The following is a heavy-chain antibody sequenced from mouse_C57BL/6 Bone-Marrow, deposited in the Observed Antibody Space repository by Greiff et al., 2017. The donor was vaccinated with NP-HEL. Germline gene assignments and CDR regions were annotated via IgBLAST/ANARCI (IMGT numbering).Heavy chain of an antibody. J-gene: IGHJ4*01. V-gene: IGHV1-62-2*01. CDR1: GYTFTEYT. Sequence: VKLQESGAELVKPGASVKLSCKASGYTFTEYTIHWVKQRSGQGLEWIGWFYPGSGSIKYNEKFKDKATLTADKSSSTVYMELSRLTSEDSAVYFCARHEVFRFRRDYYAMDYWGQGTSVTVSS. CDR2: FYPGSGSI. CDR3: ARHEVFRFRRDYYAMDY.